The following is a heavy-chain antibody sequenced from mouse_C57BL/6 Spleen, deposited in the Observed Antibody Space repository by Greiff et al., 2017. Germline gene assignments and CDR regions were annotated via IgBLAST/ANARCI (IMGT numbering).Heavy chain of an antibody. J-gene: IGHJ4*01. CDR3: GRHPYGNYAMDY. CDR2: ISSGSSTN. V-gene: IGHV5-17*01. CDR1: GFTFSDYG. Sequence: EVKLVESGGGLVKPGGSLKLSCAASGFTFSDYGMHWVRQAPEKGLEWVAYISSGSSTNYYADTVKGRFTITRDNAKHTMYLQMTSLRSDDTAMYYCGRHPYGNYAMDYWGQGTSVTVSS. D-gene: IGHD2-1*01.